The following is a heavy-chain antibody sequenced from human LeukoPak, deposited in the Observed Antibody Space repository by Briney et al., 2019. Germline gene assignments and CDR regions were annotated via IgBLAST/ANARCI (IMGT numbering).Heavy chain of an antibody. V-gene: IGHV1-8*01. J-gene: IGHJ3*02. CDR3: ARGLVGIDAFDI. CDR2: MNPNSGNT. Sequence: GSVKVSCKASGYTFTSYDINWVRQATGQGLEWMGWMNPNSGNTGYAQKFQGRVTMTRNTSISTAYMELSSLRSEDTAVYYCARGLVGIDAFDIWGQGTMVTVSS. D-gene: IGHD1-26*01. CDR1: GYTFTSYD.